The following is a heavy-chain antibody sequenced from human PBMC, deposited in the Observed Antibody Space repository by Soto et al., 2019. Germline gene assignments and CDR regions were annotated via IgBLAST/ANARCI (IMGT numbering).Heavy chain of an antibody. D-gene: IGHD3-10*01. J-gene: IGHJ6*02. V-gene: IGHV1-69*13. CDR1: GGTYCSYA. CDR2: IIPIFGTA. CDR3: ARGITMVRGVHYYYHGMDV. Sequence: GASVKVSCKASGGTYCSYAISWVRQAPGQGLEWMGGIIPIFGTANYAQKFQGRVTITADESTSTSYMELSSLRSEDTAVYYCARGITMVRGVHYYYHGMDVWGQGTTVTVSS.